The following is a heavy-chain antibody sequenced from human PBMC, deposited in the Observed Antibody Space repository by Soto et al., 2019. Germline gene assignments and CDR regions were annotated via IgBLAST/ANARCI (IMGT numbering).Heavy chain of an antibody. CDR2: IRSKAYGGTT. CDR1: GFTFGDYA. V-gene: IGHV3-49*03. J-gene: IGHJ4*02. Sequence: GGSLRLSCTASGFTFGDYAMSWFRQAPGKGLEWVGFIRSKAYGGTTEYAASVKGRFTISRDDSKSIAYLQMNSLKTEDTAVYYCTRDKGSFGGYDTEYYFDYWGQGTLVTSPQ. CDR3: TRDKGSFGGYDTEYYFDY. D-gene: IGHD5-12*01.